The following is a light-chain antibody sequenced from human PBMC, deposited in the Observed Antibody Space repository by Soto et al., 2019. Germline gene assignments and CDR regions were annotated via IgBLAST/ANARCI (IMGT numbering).Light chain of an antibody. Sequence: DIQMTQSPSTLSASVGDRVTITCRASQSISSWLAWYQQKPGKAPKLLIYKASSLESGVPSRFSGSGSGTEFTPTISTLQPDDFATYYSQQYNIYPSSGGGTKVEIK. V-gene: IGKV1-5*03. CDR2: KAS. CDR3: QQYNIYPS. J-gene: IGKJ4*01. CDR1: QSISSW.